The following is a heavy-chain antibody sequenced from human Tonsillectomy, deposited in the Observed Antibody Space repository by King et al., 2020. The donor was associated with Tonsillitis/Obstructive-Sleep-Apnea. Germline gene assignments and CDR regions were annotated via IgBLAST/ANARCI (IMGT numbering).Heavy chain of an antibody. Sequence: VQLVESGGGLVQPGGSLRLSCAASGFTVSSYDMHWVRQATGKILEWVSAIGTAGDTHYPGSEKGRFTISRENAKNSLYLQMDSLRAGDTAVYYCARAGSVVGRSNDAFDIWGQGTMVTVSS. CDR2: IGTAGDT. D-gene: IGHD4-23*01. V-gene: IGHV3-13*04. CDR1: GFTVSSYD. CDR3: ARAGSVVGRSNDAFDI. J-gene: IGHJ3*02.